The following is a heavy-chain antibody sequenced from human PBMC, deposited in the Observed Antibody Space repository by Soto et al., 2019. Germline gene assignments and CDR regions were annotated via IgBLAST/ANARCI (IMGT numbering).Heavy chain of an antibody. V-gene: IGHV3-33*01. Sequence: GSLRLSCAASGFTFSSYGMHWVRQAPGKGLEWVAVIWYDGSNKYYADSVKGRFTISRDNSKNTLYLQMNSLRAEDTAVYYCARDYGDYVEDYYYGMDVWGQGTTVTVSS. CDR3: ARDYGDYVEDYYYGMDV. CDR1: GFTFSSYG. J-gene: IGHJ6*02. D-gene: IGHD4-17*01. CDR2: IWYDGSNK.